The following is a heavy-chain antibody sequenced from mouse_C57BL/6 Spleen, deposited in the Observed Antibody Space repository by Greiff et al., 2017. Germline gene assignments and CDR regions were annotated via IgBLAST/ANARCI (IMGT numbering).Heavy chain of an antibody. CDR2: IYPGDGDT. D-gene: IGHD1-1*01. Sequence: QVQLQQSGPELVKPGASVKISCKASGYAFSSSWMNWVKQRPGKGLEWIGRIYPGDGDTNYNGKFKGKATLTADKSSSTAYMQLSSLTSEDSAVYFCASVRAMDYWGQGTSVTVSS. CDR3: ASVRAMDY. CDR1: GYAFSSSW. V-gene: IGHV1-82*01. J-gene: IGHJ4*01.